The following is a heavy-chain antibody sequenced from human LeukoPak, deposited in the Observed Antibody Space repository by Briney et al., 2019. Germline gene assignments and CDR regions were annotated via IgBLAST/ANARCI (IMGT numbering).Heavy chain of an antibody. CDR2: TYYRSKWYN. CDR3: ARGAPYSSSWSPFDI. J-gene: IGHJ3*02. D-gene: IGHD6-13*01. V-gene: IGHV6-1*01. Sequence: SGPRLVNPSQTLSLTCAISGDSVSSNSAAWNWIRQSPSRGLEWLGRTYYRSKWYNDYAVSVNSRITISPDTSENQFSLHLNSVTPEDTAVYYCARGAPYSSSWSPFDIWGQGTMVTVSS. CDR1: GDSVSSNSAA.